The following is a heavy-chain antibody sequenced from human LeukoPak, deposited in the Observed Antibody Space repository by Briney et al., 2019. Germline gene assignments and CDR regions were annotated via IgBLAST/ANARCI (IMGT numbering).Heavy chain of an antibody. CDR2: INHSGST. J-gene: IGHJ6*04. CDR3: ARGMLCSGGSCYRYYYYGMDV. Sequence: SETLSLNCAVYGGSFSGYYWSWIRQPPGKGLEWIGEINHSGSTNYNPSLKSRVTISVDTSKNQFSLKLSSVTAADTAVYYCARGMLCSGGSCYRYYYYGMDVWGKGTTVTVSS. V-gene: IGHV4-34*01. CDR1: GGSFSGYY. D-gene: IGHD2-15*01.